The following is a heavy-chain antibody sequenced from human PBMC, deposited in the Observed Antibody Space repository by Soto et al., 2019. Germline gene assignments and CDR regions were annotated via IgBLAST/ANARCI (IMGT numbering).Heavy chain of an antibody. J-gene: IGHJ4*02. CDR1: GDSMNSRDW. D-gene: IGHD5-12*01. V-gene: IGHV4-28*01. CDR2: IYDSGNT. Sequence: PSETLSLTCAVSGDSMNSRDWWSWVRQSPGKGLEWIGYIYDSGNTRYNPSLTSRVAVSLDTSKKQFFLMLTSVTAADTAVYYCARKTGYEVFDFWGQGTLVTVSS. CDR3: ARKTGYEVFDF.